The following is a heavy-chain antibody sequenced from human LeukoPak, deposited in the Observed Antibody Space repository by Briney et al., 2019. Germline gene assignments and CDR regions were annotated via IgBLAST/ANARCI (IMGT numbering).Heavy chain of an antibody. Sequence: KTSEALSLTCTVSGGSISSSSYYWGWIRQPPEKGLEWIGSIYYSGSTYYNPSLKSRVTIFVDTSKNQFSLKLSSVTAADTAVYYCASEGYCSGGSCYPEGSFDLWGRGTLVTVSS. CDR1: GGSISSSSYY. V-gene: IGHV4-39*01. D-gene: IGHD2-15*01. CDR3: ASEGYCSGGSCYPEGSFDL. CDR2: IYYSGST. J-gene: IGHJ2*01.